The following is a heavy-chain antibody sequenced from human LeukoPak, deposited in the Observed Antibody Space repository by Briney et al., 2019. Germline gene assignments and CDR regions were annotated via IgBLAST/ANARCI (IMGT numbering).Heavy chain of an antibody. V-gene: IGHV3-74*01. D-gene: IGHD6-6*01. Sequence: GESLRLSCAASGFTFSNYWMHWARQAPGKGLVWVSRINSDGSSTNYADSVKGRFTISRDNAKNTLYLQMNSLRAEDTAVYYCARGLSGYASSLGYWGQGTLVTVSS. J-gene: IGHJ4*02. CDR3: ARGLSGYASSLGY. CDR1: GFTFSNYW. CDR2: INSDGSST.